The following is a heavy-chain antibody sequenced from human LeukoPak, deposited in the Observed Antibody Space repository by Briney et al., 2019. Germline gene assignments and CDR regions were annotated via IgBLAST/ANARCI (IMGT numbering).Heavy chain of an antibody. CDR3: ARVPPRGFLGELLYWNWFDP. V-gene: IGHV1-69*13. CDR2: IIPIFGTA. CDR1: GGTFSSYA. Sequence: SVKVSCKASGGTFSSYAISWVRQAPGQGLEWMGGIIPIFGTANYGQKFQGRVTITADESTSTAYMELSSLRSEDTAVYYCARVPPRGFLGELLYWNWFDPWGQGTLVTVSS. D-gene: IGHD3-10*01. J-gene: IGHJ5*02.